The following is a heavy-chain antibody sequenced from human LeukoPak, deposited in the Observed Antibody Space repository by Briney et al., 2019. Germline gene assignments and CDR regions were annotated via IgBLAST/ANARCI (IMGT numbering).Heavy chain of an antibody. Sequence: GGSLRLSCAASGFTFTSYAMSWVRQAPGKGLEWVSAISGSGGSTYYADSVKGRFTISRDNSKNTLYLQMNSLRAEDTAVYYCAKDHTYYDSSGYYPDAFDIWGRGTMVTVSS. D-gene: IGHD3-22*01. V-gene: IGHV3-23*01. CDR3: AKDHTYYDSSGYYPDAFDI. J-gene: IGHJ3*02. CDR1: GFTFTSYA. CDR2: ISGSGGST.